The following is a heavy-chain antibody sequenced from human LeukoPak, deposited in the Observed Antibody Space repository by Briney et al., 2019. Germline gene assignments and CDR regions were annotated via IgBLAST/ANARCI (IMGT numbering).Heavy chain of an antibody. D-gene: IGHD2-2*01. CDR2: IHPGDSHT. Sequence: GESLKISCKGSGYSFTNYRIGWVRQMPGKGLEWMGIIHPGDSHTWYSPSFQGQVTISADKSISMAYLQWSSLKASDTAMYFCARQPGMTAKSWYFDLWGRGTLVTVSS. CDR3: ARQPGMTAKSWYFDL. V-gene: IGHV5-51*01. CDR1: GYSFTNYR. J-gene: IGHJ2*01.